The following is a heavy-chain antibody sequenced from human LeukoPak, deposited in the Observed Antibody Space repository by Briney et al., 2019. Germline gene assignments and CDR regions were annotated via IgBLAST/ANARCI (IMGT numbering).Heavy chain of an antibody. CDR1: GFTFSSYA. V-gene: IGHV3-23*01. D-gene: IGHD1-7*01. Sequence: QSGGSLRLSCAASGFTFSSYAMSWVRQAPGKGLEWVSSISNGGGSTYYADSVKGRFTMSRDNSKSALFLQMNGLRAEDTALYYCARLWNYGDSWGQGTLVTASS. J-gene: IGHJ4*02. CDR3: ARLWNYGDS. CDR2: ISNGGGST.